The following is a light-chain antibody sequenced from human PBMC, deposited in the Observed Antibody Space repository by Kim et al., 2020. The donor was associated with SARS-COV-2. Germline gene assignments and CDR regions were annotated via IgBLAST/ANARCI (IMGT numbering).Light chain of an antibody. Sequence: SPGERATLSCRASQSVSSSYVAWYQHKPGQAPRLLIYAASSRATGIPDRFSGSGSGTDFTLTITRLEPEDFAVYYCQQYDNSPMYTFGQGTKLEI. CDR2: AAS. CDR3: QQYDNSPMYT. CDR1: QSVSSSY. V-gene: IGKV3-20*01. J-gene: IGKJ2*01.